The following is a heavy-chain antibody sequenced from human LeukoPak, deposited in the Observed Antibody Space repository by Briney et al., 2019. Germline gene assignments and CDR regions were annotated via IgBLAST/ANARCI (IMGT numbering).Heavy chain of an antibody. V-gene: IGHV3-23*01. J-gene: IGHJ4*02. CDR1: GFTFSSYV. Sequence: GGSPRLSCAASGFTFSSYVMNWVRQAPGKGLEWVSTISDSGGSTYYADSVKGRFTISRDNSKNTLYLQMNSLRAEDTAVYYCAKWGSYYYGSGNWNGDYWGQGTLVTVSS. CDR3: AKWGSYYYGSGNWNGDY. D-gene: IGHD3-10*01. CDR2: ISDSGGST.